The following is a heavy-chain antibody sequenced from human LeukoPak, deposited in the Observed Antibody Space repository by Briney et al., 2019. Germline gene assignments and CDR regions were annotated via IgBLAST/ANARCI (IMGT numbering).Heavy chain of an antibody. D-gene: IGHD2-2*01. Sequence: ASVKVSCKASRYTFTDYFMHWVRQAPGQGLEWMGWINPNSGGTNYAQKFQGRVTMTRDTSISTAYMELSSLGSDDTAVYYCARVEGYCSSTSCRKDFDYWGQGTLVTVSS. CDR1: RYTFTDYF. V-gene: IGHV1-2*02. J-gene: IGHJ4*02. CDR2: INPNSGGT. CDR3: ARVEGYCSSTSCRKDFDY.